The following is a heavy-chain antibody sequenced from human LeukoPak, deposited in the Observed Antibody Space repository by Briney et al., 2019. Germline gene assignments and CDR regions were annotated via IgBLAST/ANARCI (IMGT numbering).Heavy chain of an antibody. CDR2: TWYDGSSK. V-gene: IGHV3-33*01. Sequence: GGSLRLSCAASGFPFSSYGMHWVRQAPGKGLEWVALTWYDGSSKYYADSVNGRFTISRDNSKNTLYLQMNSLRAEDTAVYYCAGYYGDSYYFDYWGQGTLVTVSS. D-gene: IGHD4-17*01. CDR1: GFPFSSYG. J-gene: IGHJ4*02. CDR3: AGYYGDSYYFDY.